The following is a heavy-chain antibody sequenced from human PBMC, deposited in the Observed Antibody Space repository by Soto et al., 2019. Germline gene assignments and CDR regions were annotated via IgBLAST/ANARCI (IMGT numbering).Heavy chain of an antibody. CDR2: INPSGGST. J-gene: IGHJ6*02. Sequence: ASVKVSCKASGYTFTSYYMHWVRQAPGQGLEWMGIINPSGGSTSYAQKVQGRVTMTRDTSTSTVYMELSSLRSEDTAVYYCASWFYGSGSSPNGPDYYYYGMDVWGRGTTVTVSS. CDR1: GYTFTSYY. V-gene: IGHV1-46*01. D-gene: IGHD3-10*01. CDR3: ASWFYGSGSSPNGPDYYYYGMDV.